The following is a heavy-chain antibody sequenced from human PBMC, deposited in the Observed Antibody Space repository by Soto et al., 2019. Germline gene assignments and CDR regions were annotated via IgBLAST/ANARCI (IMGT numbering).Heavy chain of an antibody. J-gene: IGHJ4*02. CDR2: ISAYNTNT. V-gene: IGHV1-18*01. Sequence: QVQLVQSGAEVKKPGASVKVSCKTSGYTFTSYHISWVRQAPGQGLEWMGWISAYNTNTNYAQKFQGRVTMTTDTLTSTAYRELRSLRSDDTAVYYCARDTPPTDYWGKGTLVTVSS. CDR1: GYTFTSYH. CDR3: ARDTPPTDY.